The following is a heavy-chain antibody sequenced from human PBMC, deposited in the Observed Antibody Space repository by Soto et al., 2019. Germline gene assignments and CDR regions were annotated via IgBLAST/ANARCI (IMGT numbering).Heavy chain of an antibody. D-gene: IGHD4-4*01. Sequence: PSETLSLTCTVSGGSISSGDYYWSWIRQPPGKGLEWIGYIYYSGSTNYNPSLKSRVAISVDTSKNQFSLNLNSVTAADTAVYYCARFDYGSYFMDVWGQGTTVTVSS. V-gene: IGHV4-61*08. CDR1: GGSISSGDYY. CDR3: ARFDYGSYFMDV. J-gene: IGHJ6*02. CDR2: IYYSGST.